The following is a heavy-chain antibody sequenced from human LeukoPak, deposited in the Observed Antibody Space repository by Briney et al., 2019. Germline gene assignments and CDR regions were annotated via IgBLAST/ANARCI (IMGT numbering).Heavy chain of an antibody. D-gene: IGHD4-23*01. V-gene: IGHV3-30-3*01. CDR1: GFTFSSYA. Sequence: GGSLRLSCAASGFTFSSYAMHWVRQAPGKGLEWVAVISYDGSHKYYADSVEGRFTISRDNSKNTLYLQMNSLRAEDTAVYYCARRDGDNDRGFDYWGQGTLVTVSS. CDR2: ISYDGSHK. J-gene: IGHJ4*02. CDR3: ARRDGDNDRGFDY.